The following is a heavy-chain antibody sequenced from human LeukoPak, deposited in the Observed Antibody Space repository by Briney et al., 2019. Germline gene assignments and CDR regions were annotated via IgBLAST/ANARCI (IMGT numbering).Heavy chain of an antibody. V-gene: IGHV1-18*01. CDR1: GDSFSSYG. D-gene: IGHD2-8*01. CDR3: ARAPRCDTNSFNSQFGL. CDR2: INVNT. Sequence: ASVKVSCKASGDSFSSYGISWLRQAPGQGLEWMGWINVNTKYAQKFQGRVTMTTDTSQTTAYMELRKLRSDDTAVYYCARAPRCDTNSFNSQFGLWGQGTLVTVSS. J-gene: IGHJ5*02.